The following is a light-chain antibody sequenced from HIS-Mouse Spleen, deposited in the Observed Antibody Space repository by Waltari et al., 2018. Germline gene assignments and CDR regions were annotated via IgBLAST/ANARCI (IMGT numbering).Light chain of an antibody. V-gene: IGLV2-23*01. CDR3: CSYAGSSTWV. CDR2: EGS. CDR1: SSYVGSQNL. Sequence: QSALTQPASGSGSPRQSIPISCTGTSSYVGSQNLVPWYQQHPGKAPKLMIYEGSKRPSGVSNRFSGSKSGNTASLTISGLQAEDEADYSCCSYAGSSTWVFGGGTKLTVL. J-gene: IGLJ3*02.